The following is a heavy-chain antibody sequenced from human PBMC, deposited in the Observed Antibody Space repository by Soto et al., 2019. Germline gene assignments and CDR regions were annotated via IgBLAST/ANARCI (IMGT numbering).Heavy chain of an antibody. D-gene: IGHD2-2*01. V-gene: IGHV3-21*02. J-gene: IGHJ5*01. CDR1: GFTFSRYG. CDR3: ARDPSEGRVGNWFES. Sequence: EVQLVESGGGLVKPGGSLRLSCAASGFTFSRYGMNWLRQAPGKGLEWVASISSSTSYVYYADSVKGRFSISRDNAKNILYLEMYGLRTEDTAVYYCARDPSEGRVGNWFESWGQGTLVTVSS. CDR2: ISSSTSYV.